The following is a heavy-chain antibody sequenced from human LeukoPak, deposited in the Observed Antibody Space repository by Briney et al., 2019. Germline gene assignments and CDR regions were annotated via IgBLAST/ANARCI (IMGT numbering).Heavy chain of an antibody. CDR3: ARAREGLGIPNWFDP. V-gene: IGHV3-30*01. Sequence: GGSLRLSCAASGFTFSSYAMPWVRQAPGKGLERVAVIPYDGSNKYYADSVKGRFTISRDNSKNTLYLQMNSLRAEDTAVYYCARAREGLGIPNWFDPWGQGTLVTVSS. CDR1: GFTFSSYA. J-gene: IGHJ5*02. D-gene: IGHD7-27*01. CDR2: IPYDGSNK.